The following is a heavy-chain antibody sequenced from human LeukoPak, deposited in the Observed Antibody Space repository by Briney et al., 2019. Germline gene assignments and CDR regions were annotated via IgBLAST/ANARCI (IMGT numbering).Heavy chain of an antibody. CDR1: GGSISSYY. Sequence: SETLSLTCTVSGGSISSYYWSWIRQPPGKGLEWIGYIYFSGSTNYNPSHKSRVTISVDTSKNQFSLNLSSVTAADTAVYYCARSNYDILTGYHYNWFDPWGQGTLVTVSS. D-gene: IGHD3-9*01. CDR2: IYFSGST. J-gene: IGHJ5*02. V-gene: IGHV4-59*08. CDR3: ARSNYDILTGYHYNWFDP.